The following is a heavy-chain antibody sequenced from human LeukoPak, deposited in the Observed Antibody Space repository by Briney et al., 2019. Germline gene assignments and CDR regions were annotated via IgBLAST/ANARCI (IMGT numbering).Heavy chain of an antibody. CDR1: GFTFSTYS. CDR2: ITSSSRTI. Sequence: GGSLRLSCAASGFTFSTYSMNWVRQAPGKGLEWISYITSSSRTIYYADSVKGRFTIPRDNAKNSLYLQMNSLRDEDTAVYYCARRGSTPGDYWGQGTLVTVSS. D-gene: IGHD6-13*01. J-gene: IGHJ4*02. CDR3: ARRGSTPGDY. V-gene: IGHV3-48*02.